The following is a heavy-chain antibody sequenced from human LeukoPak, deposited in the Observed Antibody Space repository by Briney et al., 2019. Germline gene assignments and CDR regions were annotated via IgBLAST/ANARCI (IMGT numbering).Heavy chain of an antibody. J-gene: IGHJ4*02. D-gene: IGHD2-21*01. CDR3: ARDDCGDTCYPGGY. CDR1: GYTFTNYV. V-gene: IGHV1-3*01. CDR2: INAGNGDT. Sequence: VASVKVSCKAPGYTFTNYVIHWVRQAPGQRPEWMGWINAGNGDTKYSHHFQGRVTITRDTSASTAYMEMSSLTSEDTALYYCARDDCGDTCYPGGYWGQGTLVTVSS.